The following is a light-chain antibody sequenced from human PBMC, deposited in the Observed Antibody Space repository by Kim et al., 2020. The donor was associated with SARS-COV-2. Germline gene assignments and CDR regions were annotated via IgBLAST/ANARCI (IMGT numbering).Light chain of an antibody. J-gene: IGLJ2*01. CDR3: QAWDSNIVV. Sequence: SYELTQPPSVSVSPGQTASITCSGYKLGDKYACWYQHKPGQSPVLVVFQDNKRPSGIPERFSGSNSGNTATLTISGTQAMDEADYYCQAWDSNIVVFGGGTQLTVL. CDR1: KLGDKY. CDR2: QDN. V-gene: IGLV3-1*01.